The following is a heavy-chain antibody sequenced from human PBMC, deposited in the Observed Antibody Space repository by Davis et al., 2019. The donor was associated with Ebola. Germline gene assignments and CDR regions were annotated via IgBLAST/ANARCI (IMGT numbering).Heavy chain of an antibody. D-gene: IGHD6-19*01. J-gene: IGHJ5*02. CDR3: ARDESIAVAGPRGWFDP. V-gene: IGHV4-4*02. Sequence: MPSETLSLTCAVSGGSISSSNWWSWVRQPPGKGLEWIGEIYHSGSTNYNPSLKSRVTISVDTSKNQFSLQLNSVTPEDTAVYYCARDESIAVAGPRGWFDPWGQGILVTVSS. CDR1: GGSISSSNW. CDR2: IYHSGST.